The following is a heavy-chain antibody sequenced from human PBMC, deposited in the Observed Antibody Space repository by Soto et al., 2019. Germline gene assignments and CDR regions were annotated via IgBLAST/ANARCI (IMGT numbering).Heavy chain of an antibody. Sequence: GGSLRLSCAASGFTFSSYAMHWVRQAPGKGLEWVAVISYDGSNKYYADSVKGRFTISRDNSKNTLYLQMNSLRAEDTAVYYRARDERWDIVASAGMDVWGQGTTVTVSS. D-gene: IGHD2-15*01. CDR2: ISYDGSNK. CDR1: GFTFSSYA. J-gene: IGHJ6*02. CDR3: ARDERWDIVASAGMDV. V-gene: IGHV3-30-3*01.